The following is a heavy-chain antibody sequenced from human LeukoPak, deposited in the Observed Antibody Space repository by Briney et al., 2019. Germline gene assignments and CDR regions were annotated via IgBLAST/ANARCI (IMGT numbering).Heavy chain of an antibody. J-gene: IGHJ4*02. CDR3: AQTRPGIAAAGTFDY. CDR2: INHSGST. D-gene: IGHD6-13*01. CDR1: GGSFSGYY. Sequence: KPSETLSLTCAVYGGSFSGYYWSWIRQPPGKGLEWIGEINHSGSTNYNPSLKSRVTISVDTSKNQFSLKLSSVTAADTAVYYCAQTRPGIAAAGTFDYWGQGTLVTVSS. V-gene: IGHV4-34*01.